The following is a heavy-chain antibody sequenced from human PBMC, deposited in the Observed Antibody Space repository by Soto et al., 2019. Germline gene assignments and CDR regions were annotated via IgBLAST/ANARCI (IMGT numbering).Heavy chain of an antibody. D-gene: IGHD2-8*02. V-gene: IGHV4-39*02. J-gene: IGHJ4*02. CDR1: GGSISSGGYY. CDR3: ARDKITGLFDY. Sequence: SETLSLTCTVSGGSISSGGYYWSWIRQHPGKGLEWIGSIYYRGNTYYNPSLKSRVTISVDTSNNQLSLKLRSVTAADTAVYYCARDKITGLFDYWGQGTLVTVS. CDR2: IYYRGNT.